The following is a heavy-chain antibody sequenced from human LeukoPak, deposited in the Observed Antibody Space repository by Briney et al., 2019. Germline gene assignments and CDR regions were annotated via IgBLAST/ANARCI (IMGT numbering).Heavy chain of an antibody. D-gene: IGHD3-22*01. CDR1: GGSFSGYY. CDR2: INHSGGT. V-gene: IGHV4-34*01. Sequence: PSETLSLTCAVYGGSFSGYYWSWIRQPPGKGLEWIGEINHSGGTNYNPSLKSRVTISVDTSKNRFSLKLSSVTAADTSVYYCARAKNYYDSSGYYYRVYYYYMDVWGKGTTVTVSS. CDR3: ARAKNYYDSSGYYYRVYYYYMDV. J-gene: IGHJ6*03.